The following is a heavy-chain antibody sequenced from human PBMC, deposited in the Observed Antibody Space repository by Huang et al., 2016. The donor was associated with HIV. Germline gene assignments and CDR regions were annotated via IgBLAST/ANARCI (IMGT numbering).Heavy chain of an antibody. CDR2: IEWDNEE. V-gene: IGHV2-5*02. D-gene: IGHD6-13*01. J-gene: IGHJ4*02. CDR1: GFSLTSSGVA. CDR3: VHRLRYGKWYVDY. Sequence: QITLKESGPTLVKPTQTLTLTCTFSGFSLTSSGVAVGWLRQPPGKALEWLALIEWDNEERFSPSLKTRLTITKDTPKNEVVLTMTNMDPVDTATYYCVHRLRYGKWYVDYWGQGVLVTVSS.